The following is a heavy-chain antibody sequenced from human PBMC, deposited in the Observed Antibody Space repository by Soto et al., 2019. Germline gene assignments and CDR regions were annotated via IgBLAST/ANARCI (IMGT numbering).Heavy chain of an antibody. J-gene: IGHJ6*02. CDR3: ARAYSNPFMDV. V-gene: IGHV3-30-3*01. CDR2: ISYDGSNK. CDR1: GFTFSSYA. Sequence: GGSLRLSCAASGFTFSSYAMHWVRQAPGKGLEWVAVISYDGSNKYYADSVKGRFTISRDNSKNTLYLQMNSLRAERTAVYYCARAYSNPFMDVWGQGTTVTVSS. D-gene: IGHD2-21*01.